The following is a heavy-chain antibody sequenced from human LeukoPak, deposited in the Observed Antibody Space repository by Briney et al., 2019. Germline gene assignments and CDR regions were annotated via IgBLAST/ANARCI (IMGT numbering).Heavy chain of an antibody. V-gene: IGHV1-18*01. D-gene: IGHD2/OR15-2a*01. CDR2: ISAYGGTV. CDR3: ARDQGIFYFDY. Sequence: ASVKVSCKTSGYVFTTSGISWVRQAPGQGLEWVGWISAYGGTVNTAQKFQDRVTMTTDTSTNTTYMELRSLRSDDTAVYFCARDQGIFYFDYWGQGTLVTVSS. J-gene: IGHJ4*02. CDR1: GYVFTTSG.